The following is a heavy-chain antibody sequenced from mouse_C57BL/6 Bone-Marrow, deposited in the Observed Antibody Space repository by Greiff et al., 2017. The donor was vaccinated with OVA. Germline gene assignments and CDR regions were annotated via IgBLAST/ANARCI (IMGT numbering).Heavy chain of an antibody. CDR2: IYPGNSDT. D-gene: IGHD1-1*01. V-gene: IGHV1-5*01. CDR3: ARREGILRYFDV. CDR1: GYTFTSYW. Sequence: VQLQQSGTVLARPGASVKMSCKTSGYTFTSYWMHWVKQRPGQGLEWIGDIYPGNSDTSYNQKFKGKAKLTAVTSASTAYMELSSLTNEDSAVYYCARREGILRYFDVWGTGTTVTVSS. J-gene: IGHJ1*03.